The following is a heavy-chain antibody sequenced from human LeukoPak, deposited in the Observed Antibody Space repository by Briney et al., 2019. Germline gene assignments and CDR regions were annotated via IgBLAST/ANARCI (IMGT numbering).Heavy chain of an antibody. V-gene: IGHV3-21*01. CDR1: GFFFGSYS. J-gene: IGHJ4*02. D-gene: IGHD3-22*01. Sequence: GGSLRLSCEASGFFFGSYSMNWVRQAPGKGLEWVSSISSSNNYIYYADSVKGRFTISRDNSKNTLYLQMNSLRAEDTAVYYCARVYYYDSSGYYYYFDYWGQGTLVTVSS. CDR2: ISSSNNYI. CDR3: ARVYYYDSSGYYYYFDY.